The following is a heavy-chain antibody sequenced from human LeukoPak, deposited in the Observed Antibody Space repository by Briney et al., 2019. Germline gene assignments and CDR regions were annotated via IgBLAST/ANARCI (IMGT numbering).Heavy chain of an antibody. CDR2: INSDGSST. Sequence: GGSLRLSCAASGFTFSNYWMHWVRQAPGKGLVWVSRINSDGSSTSYADSVKGRFTISRDNAKNTLSLQMNSLRAEDTAVYYRARDYDFWSGFFDYWGQGTLVTVSS. D-gene: IGHD3-3*01. J-gene: IGHJ4*02. CDR3: ARDYDFWSGFFDY. V-gene: IGHV3-74*01. CDR1: GFTFSNYW.